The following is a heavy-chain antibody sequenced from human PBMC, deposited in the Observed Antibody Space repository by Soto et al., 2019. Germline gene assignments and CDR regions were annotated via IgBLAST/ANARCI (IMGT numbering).Heavy chain of an antibody. V-gene: IGHV3-21*01. Sequence: LRLSCAVSGFTFSSYSMDLVLHAPGKGLEWFSSISSSSIYIYYADSVKGRFTISRDNAKNSLYLQMNSLRAEDTAVYYCSRGELLAYYYYYMKVGGKGTTVTVSS. CDR2: ISSSSIYI. J-gene: IGHJ6*03. D-gene: IGHD1-7*01. CDR1: GFTFSSYS. CDR3: SRGELLAYYYYYMKV.